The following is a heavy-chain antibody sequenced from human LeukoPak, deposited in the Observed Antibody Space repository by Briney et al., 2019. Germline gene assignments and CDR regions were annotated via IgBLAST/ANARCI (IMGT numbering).Heavy chain of an antibody. CDR1: GASISSYY. CDR3: ARGPNGYDSPDY. V-gene: IGHV4-59*01. J-gene: IGHJ4*02. D-gene: IGHD5-12*01. CDR2: IYYSGST. Sequence: SETLSLTCTVSGASISSYYWSWLRQPPGKRLEWIGYIYYSGSTNYNPSLKSRRTISVDTSKNQFCLKPSSVTAADTAVYYCARGPNGYDSPDYWGQGTLVTVSS.